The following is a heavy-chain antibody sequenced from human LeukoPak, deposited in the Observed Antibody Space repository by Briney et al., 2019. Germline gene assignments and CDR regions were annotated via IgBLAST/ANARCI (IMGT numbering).Heavy chain of an antibody. V-gene: IGHV3-7*01. Sequence: AGRSLRLSCAASGFTFSSYAMHWVRQAPGKGLEWVANIKQDGSEKYYVDSVKGRFTISRDNAKNSLYLQMNSLRAEDTAVYYCARDTSSSWYFYYYYMDVWGKGTTVTVSS. J-gene: IGHJ6*03. CDR1: GFTFSSYA. CDR2: IKQDGSEK. D-gene: IGHD6-13*01. CDR3: ARDTSSSWYFYYYYMDV.